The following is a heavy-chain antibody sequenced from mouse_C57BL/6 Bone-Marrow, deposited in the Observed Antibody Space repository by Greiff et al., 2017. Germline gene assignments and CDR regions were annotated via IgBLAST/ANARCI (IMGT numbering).Heavy chain of an antibody. V-gene: IGHV5-17*01. D-gene: IGHD1-1*01. CDR1: GFTFSDYG. CDR2: ISSGSSTI. Sequence: DVKLVESGGGLVKPGGSLKLSCAASGFTFSDYGMHWVRQAPEKGLEWVAYISSGSSTIYYADTVKGRFTISRDNAKNTLFLQMTSLRAEDTAMHYCARRPYGSSPYWYFDVWGTGTTVTVSS. J-gene: IGHJ1*03. CDR3: ARRPYGSSPYWYFDV.